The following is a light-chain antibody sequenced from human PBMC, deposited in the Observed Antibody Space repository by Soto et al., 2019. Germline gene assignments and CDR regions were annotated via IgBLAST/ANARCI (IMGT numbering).Light chain of an antibody. Sequence: DIQMTQSPSSLSASVGDRVTITCRASQSISNYLNWYQQKPGKAPNLLIYDASSLKSGVPSRFSGSGSGTDFTLTISSLQPEDFATYYCQQSYSTPPGTFSQGTKLEIK. V-gene: IGKV1-39*01. CDR2: DAS. J-gene: IGKJ2*01. CDR1: QSISNY. CDR3: QQSYSTPPGT.